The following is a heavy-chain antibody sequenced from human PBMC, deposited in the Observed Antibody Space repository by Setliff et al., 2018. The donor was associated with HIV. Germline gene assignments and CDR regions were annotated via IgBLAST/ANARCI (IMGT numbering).Heavy chain of an antibody. J-gene: IGHJ6*02. Sequence: PGGSLRLSCAASGFSFNTYSMSWVRQAPGKGLEWVSSISSSGTYIYYADSMKGRFTISRDKAGNSLYLQMSNVRAEDTAVYYCTRDYLYYNLYNGSPVYGMDVWGQGTTVTVSS. V-gene: IGHV3-21*01. CDR1: GFSFNTYS. D-gene: IGHD3-3*01. CDR2: ISSSGTYI. CDR3: TRDYLYYNLYNGSPVYGMDV.